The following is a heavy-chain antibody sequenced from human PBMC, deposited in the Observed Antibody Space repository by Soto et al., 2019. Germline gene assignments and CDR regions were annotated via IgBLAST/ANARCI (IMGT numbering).Heavy chain of an antibody. CDR3: ARDLGGWTDY. Sequence: GASLKVSCKASGYTFTSYGMHWVRQAPGQRLEWMGWINAGNGNRKYSQKFQGRVTITRDTSASTAYMELSSLRSEDTTVYYCARDLGGWTDYWGQGTLVTVSS. CDR1: GYTFTSYG. J-gene: IGHJ4*02. D-gene: IGHD6-19*01. CDR2: INAGNGNR. V-gene: IGHV1-3*01.